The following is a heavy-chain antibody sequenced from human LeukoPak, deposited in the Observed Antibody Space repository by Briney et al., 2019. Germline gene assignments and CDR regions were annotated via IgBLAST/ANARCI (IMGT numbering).Heavy chain of an antibody. J-gene: IGHJ4*02. V-gene: IGHV3-74*01. CDR3: ARGSYYDY. CDR2: ITSDGSTT. Sequence: GGSLRLSCVGSGFSLSDYWMHWVRQTPGEGLMWVSRITSDGSTTWYADSVKGRFTVSRDNAKNTLFLEMNSLRAEDTAVYYCARGSYYDYWGQGTLVTVSS. CDR1: GFSLSDYW.